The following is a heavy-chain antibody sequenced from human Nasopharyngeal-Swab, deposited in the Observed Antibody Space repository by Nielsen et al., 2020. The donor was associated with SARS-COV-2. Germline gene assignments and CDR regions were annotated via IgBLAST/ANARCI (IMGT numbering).Heavy chain of an antibody. CDR1: GGTFSSYA. D-gene: IGHD4/OR15-4a*01. J-gene: IGHJ3*02. Sequence: SVKVSCKASGGTFSSYAISWVRQAPGQGLEWMGLIIPIFGTANYAQKFQGRVTITADESTSTAYMELSSLRSEDTAVYYCASLGSMVQDAFDIWGQGTMVTVSS. V-gene: IGHV1-69*13. CDR3: ASLGSMVQDAFDI. CDR2: IIPIFGTA.